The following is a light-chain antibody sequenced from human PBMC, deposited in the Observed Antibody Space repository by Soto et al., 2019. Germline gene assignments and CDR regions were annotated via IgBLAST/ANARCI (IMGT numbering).Light chain of an antibody. CDR2: GTS. CDR3: QQYGISPPGYT. J-gene: IGKJ2*01. Sequence: EIVLTQSPDTLSLSPGERATLSYRASQSVLSNYLAWYQQKPGQAPRLLIYGTSRRVTGIPDRFSGSGSGTEFTLTISNLEPEDFAMYYCQQYGISPPGYTFAQGTKLEI. V-gene: IGKV3-20*01. CDR1: QSVLSNY.